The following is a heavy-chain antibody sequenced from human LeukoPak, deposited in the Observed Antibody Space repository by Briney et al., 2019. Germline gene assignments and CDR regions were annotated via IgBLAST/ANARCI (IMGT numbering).Heavy chain of an antibody. Sequence: SETLSLTCTVSGYSISSGYYWGWIRQPPGKGLEWIGSIYHSESTKYNPSLKGRVTISVDTSKKQFSLKLSSVTAADTAVYYCARRDNYGDYRNWGQGTLVTVSS. CDR1: GYSISSGYY. J-gene: IGHJ4*02. CDR2: IYHSEST. D-gene: IGHD4-17*01. V-gene: IGHV4-38-2*02. CDR3: ARRDNYGDYRN.